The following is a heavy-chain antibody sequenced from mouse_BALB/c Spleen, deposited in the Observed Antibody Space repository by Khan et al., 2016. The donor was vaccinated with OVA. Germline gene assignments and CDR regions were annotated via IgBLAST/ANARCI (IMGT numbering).Heavy chain of an antibody. CDR1: GYTFTNYG. V-gene: IGHV9-1*02. J-gene: IGHJ1*01. CDR2: INTYTGEP. D-gene: IGHD6-2*01. Sequence: QIQLVQSGPELKKPGETVKISCKASGYTFTNYGMNWVMQAPGKGLKWLGWINTYTGEPTYADDFKGRYAFSLETSASTAYLQINNLKNEDMATCFCARISSYWYSDFWGAGTTVTVSS. CDR3: ARISSYWYSDF.